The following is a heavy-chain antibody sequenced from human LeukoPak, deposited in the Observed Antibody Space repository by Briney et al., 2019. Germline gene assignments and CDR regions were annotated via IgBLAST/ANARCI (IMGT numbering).Heavy chain of an antibody. CDR1: GFTFSSYA. CDR3: ARDYIAVALEY. J-gene: IGHJ4*02. CDR2: ISYDGSNK. Sequence: PGRSLRLSCVASGFTFSSYAMHWVRQAPGKGLEWVAVISYDGSNKYYADSVKGRFTISRDNSKNTLYLQMNSLRAEDTAVYYCARDYIAVALEYWGQGTLVTVSS. D-gene: IGHD6-19*01. V-gene: IGHV3-30*04.